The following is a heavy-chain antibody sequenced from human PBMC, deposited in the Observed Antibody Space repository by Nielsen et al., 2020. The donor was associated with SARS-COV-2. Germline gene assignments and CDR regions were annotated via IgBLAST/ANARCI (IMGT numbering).Heavy chain of an antibody. V-gene: IGHV4-30-4*01. Sequence: SETLPLTCTVSGGSISSGDYYWSWIRQPPGKGLEWIGYIYYSGSTYYNPSLKSRVTISVDTSKNQFSLKLSSVTAADTAVYYCARSAAGATIPDYWGQGTLVTVSS. CDR1: GGSISSGDYY. D-gene: IGHD1-26*01. CDR2: IYYSGST. CDR3: ARSAAGATIPDY. J-gene: IGHJ4*02.